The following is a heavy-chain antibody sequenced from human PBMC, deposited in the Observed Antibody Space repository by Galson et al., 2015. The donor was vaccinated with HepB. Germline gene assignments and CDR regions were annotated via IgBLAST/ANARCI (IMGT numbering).Heavy chain of an antibody. V-gene: IGHV3-7*03. CDR1: GFAFSTYY. D-gene: IGHD3/OR15-3a*01. CDR3: ASHADWSLDY. Sequence: SLRLSCAASGFAFSTYYIRWVRQAPGKGLEWVAIIGGDGGEENYGDSVKGRFTISRDNAKNTLYLQMNSLRAEDTAVYYCASHADWSLDYWGHGTLVTVSS. J-gene: IGHJ4*01. CDR2: IGGDGGEE.